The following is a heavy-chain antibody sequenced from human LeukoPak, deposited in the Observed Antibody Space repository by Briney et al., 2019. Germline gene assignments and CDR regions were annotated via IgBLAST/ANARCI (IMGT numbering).Heavy chain of an antibody. CDR2: INHSGST. CDR3: ARSWVGDYYYYYYMDV. J-gene: IGHJ6*03. CDR1: GGSFSGYY. D-gene: IGHD2-21*02. Sequence: SETLSLTCAVYGGSFSGYYWRWIRQPPGKGLEWIGEINHSGSTNYNPSLKSRVTISVDTTKNQCCLKLSSATAADTAVYYCARSWVGDYYYYYYMDVWGKGTTVTVSS. V-gene: IGHV4-34*01.